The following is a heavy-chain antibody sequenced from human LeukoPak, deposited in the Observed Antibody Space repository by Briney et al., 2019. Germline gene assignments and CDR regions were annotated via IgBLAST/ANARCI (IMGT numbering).Heavy chain of an antibody. CDR3: ARLNLDSSMDY. D-gene: IGHD3-22*01. J-gene: IGHJ4*02. CDR2: VYYIGST. Sequence: SETLSLTCTVSGGSISSGFYYWSWIRQPPGKGLEWIGYVYYIGSTNYNPSLKSRVTISVDTSKDQFSLKLRSVTAADTAVYYCARLNLDSSMDYWGQGTLVTVSS. CDR1: GGSISSGFYY. V-gene: IGHV4-61*01.